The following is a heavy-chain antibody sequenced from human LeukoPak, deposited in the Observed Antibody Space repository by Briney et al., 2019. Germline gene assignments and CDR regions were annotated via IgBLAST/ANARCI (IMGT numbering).Heavy chain of an antibody. CDR3: ARPYYSYYYDSSGFQH. V-gene: IGHV3-30*04. CDR2: ISYDGSNK. J-gene: IGHJ1*01. Sequence: GRSLRLSCAASGFTFSSYATRWVRQAPGKGLEWVAVISYDGSNKYYADSVKGRFTISRDNSKNTLYLQMNSLRAEDTAVYYCARPYYSYYYDSSGFQHRGQGTLVTVSS. CDR1: GFTFSSYA. D-gene: IGHD3-22*01.